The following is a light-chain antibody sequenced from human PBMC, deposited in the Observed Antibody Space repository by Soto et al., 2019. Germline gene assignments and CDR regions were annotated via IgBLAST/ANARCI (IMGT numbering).Light chain of an antibody. J-gene: IGKJ3*01. CDR1: QSVSSY. V-gene: IGKV3-11*01. Sequence: EIVMTQSPATLSGSPGERATLSCRASQSVSSYLAWYQHKPGQAPRLLIYDASNRATGIPARFSGSGSGTDFTLTISSLEPEDFAVYYCQQRSNWPLFTFGPGTKVDI. CDR2: DAS. CDR3: QQRSNWPLFT.